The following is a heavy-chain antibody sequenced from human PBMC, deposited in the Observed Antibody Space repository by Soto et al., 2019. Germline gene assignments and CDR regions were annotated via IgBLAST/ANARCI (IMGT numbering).Heavy chain of an antibody. V-gene: IGHV3-30-3*01. CDR2: ISYDGSNK. J-gene: IGHJ5*02. D-gene: IGHD6-13*01. Sequence: QVQLVESGGGVVQPGRSLRLSCAASGFTFSSYAMHWVRQAPGKGLEWVAVISYDGSNKYYADSVKGRFTISRDNSKNTLYLQMNSLRAEDTAVYYCASLEAAGYSWFDPWGQGTLVTVSS. CDR1: GFTFSSYA. CDR3: ASLEAAGYSWFDP.